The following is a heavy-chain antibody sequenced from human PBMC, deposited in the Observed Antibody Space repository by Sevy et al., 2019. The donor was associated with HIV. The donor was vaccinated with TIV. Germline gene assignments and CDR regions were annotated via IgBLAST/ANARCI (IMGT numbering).Heavy chain of an antibody. J-gene: IGHJ6*03. V-gene: IGHV1-69*06. CDR1: GGTFSSYA. CDR3: ATTSELYYYYMDV. Sequence: ASVKVSCKASGGTFSSYAISWVRQAPGQGLEWMGGIIRIFGRANYAQKFQGRVTITDDKSTSTAYMGLSRLRSEDTAVYYCATTSELYYYYMDVWGKGTTVTVSS. CDR2: IIRIFGRA. D-gene: IGHD1-7*01.